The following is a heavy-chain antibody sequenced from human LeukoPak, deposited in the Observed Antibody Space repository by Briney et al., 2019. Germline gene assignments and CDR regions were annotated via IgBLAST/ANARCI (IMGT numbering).Heavy chain of an antibody. V-gene: IGHV1-69*04. D-gene: IGHD5/OR15-5a*01. CDR1: GGTFSSYA. Sequence: SVKVSCKASGGTFSSYAISWVRQAPGQGLEWMGRIIPILGIANYAQKFQGRVTITADKSTSTAYMELSRLRSDDTAVYYCAIFTFYDRSYFDYWGQGTLVTVSS. CDR2: IIPILGIA. CDR3: AIFTFYDRSYFDY. J-gene: IGHJ4*02.